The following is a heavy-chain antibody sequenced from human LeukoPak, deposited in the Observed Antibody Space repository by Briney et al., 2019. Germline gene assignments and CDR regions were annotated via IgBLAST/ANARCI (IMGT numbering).Heavy chain of an antibody. CDR2: IWYDGSNK. CDR3: ARSKYCSAGSCHPLDY. J-gene: IGHJ4*02. V-gene: IGHV3-33*01. D-gene: IGHD2-15*01. Sequence: GGSLRLSCAASGFTFSSYGMHWVRQAPGKGLEWVAVIWYDGSNKYYADSVKGRFTISRDSSKNTLYLQMNSLRAEDTAVYYCARSKYCSAGSCHPLDYWGQGTLVTVSS. CDR1: GFTFSSYG.